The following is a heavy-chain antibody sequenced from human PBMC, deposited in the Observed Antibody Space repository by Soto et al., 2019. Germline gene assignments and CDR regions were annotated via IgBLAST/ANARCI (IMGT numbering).Heavy chain of an antibody. CDR2: IYYSGST. Sequence: PSETLSLTCTVSGGSISSYYWSWILQPPGKGLEWIGYIYYSGSTNYNPSLKSRVTISVDTSKNQFSLKLSSVTAADTAVYYCARGVYSNTYYYYYMDVWGKGTTVTVSS. CDR1: GGSISSYY. V-gene: IGHV4-59*01. J-gene: IGHJ6*03. D-gene: IGHD4-4*01. CDR3: ARGVYSNTYYYYYMDV.